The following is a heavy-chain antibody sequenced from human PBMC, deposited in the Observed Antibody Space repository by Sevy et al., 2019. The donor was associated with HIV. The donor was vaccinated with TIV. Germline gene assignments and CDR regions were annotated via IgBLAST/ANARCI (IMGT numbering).Heavy chain of an antibody. D-gene: IGHD3-3*01. CDR3: ARPRDFWSGHNDAFDI. CDR1: GGSISSSSYY. CDR2: IYYSGST. V-gene: IGHV4-39*01. J-gene: IGHJ3*02. Sequence: SETLSLTCTVSGGSISSSSYYWGWIRQPPGKGLEWIGSIYYSGSTYYNPSLKSRVTISVDTSKSQFSLKLSSVTAADTAVYYWARPRDFWSGHNDAFDIWGQGTMVTVSS.